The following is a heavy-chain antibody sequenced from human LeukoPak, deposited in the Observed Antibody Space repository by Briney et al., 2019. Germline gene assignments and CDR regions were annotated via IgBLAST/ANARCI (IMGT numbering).Heavy chain of an antibody. CDR1: GGSISSYY. CDR2: IYTSGST. CDR3: ARSSGRIYSSSRFDY. D-gene: IGHD6-6*01. Sequence: SETLSLTCTVSGGSISSYYWSWIRQPAGKGLEWIGRIYTSGSTNYNPSLKSRVTMSVDTSKNQFPLKLSSVTAADTAVYYCARSSGRIYSSSRFDYWGQGTLVTVSS. V-gene: IGHV4-4*07. J-gene: IGHJ4*02.